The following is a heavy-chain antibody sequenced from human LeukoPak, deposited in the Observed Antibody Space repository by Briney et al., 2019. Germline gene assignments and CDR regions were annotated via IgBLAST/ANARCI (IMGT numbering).Heavy chain of an antibody. CDR3: ARSKTPDY. Sequence: VASVKVSCKASGYTFTTYYMHWVRQAPGQGLGWMGLINPSGGSTSYAQKFQGRVTMTRDTSTSTLYMELSSLRFEDTAVYYCARSKTPDYWGQGTLVTVSS. CDR1: GYTFTTYY. D-gene: IGHD2-15*01. CDR2: INPSGGST. J-gene: IGHJ4*02. V-gene: IGHV1-46*01.